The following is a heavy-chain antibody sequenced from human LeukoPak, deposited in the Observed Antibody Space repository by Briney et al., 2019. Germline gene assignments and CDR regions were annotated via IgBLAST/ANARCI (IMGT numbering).Heavy chain of an antibody. D-gene: IGHD6-19*01. CDR2: IKKDGSEK. CDR3: ARDPGRRSGWTGSLDY. J-gene: IGHJ4*02. Sequence: GGSLRLSCAASGFTFSSYWMSWVRQAPGKGLEWVANIKKDGSEKYYVDSVKGRFTISRDNAKTSLYLQMNSLRAEDTAVYYCARDPGRRSGWTGSLDYWGQGTLVTVSS. CDR1: GFTFSSYW. V-gene: IGHV3-7*01.